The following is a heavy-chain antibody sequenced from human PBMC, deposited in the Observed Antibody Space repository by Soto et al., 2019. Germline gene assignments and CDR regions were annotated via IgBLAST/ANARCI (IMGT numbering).Heavy chain of an antibody. V-gene: IGHV3-49*03. CDR2: IRSKAYGGTT. Sequence: GGSLRLSCTASGFTFGDYAMSWFRQAPGKGLEWVGFIRSKAYGGTTEYAASVKGRFTISRDDSKSIAYLQMNSLKTEDTAVYYCTRDGFFTVTPYYFDYWGQGTLVTVSS. D-gene: IGHD4-17*01. CDR1: GFTFGDYA. CDR3: TRDGFFTVTPYYFDY. J-gene: IGHJ4*02.